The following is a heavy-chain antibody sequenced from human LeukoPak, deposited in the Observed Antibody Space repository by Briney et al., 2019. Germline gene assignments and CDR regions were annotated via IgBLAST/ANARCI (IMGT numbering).Heavy chain of an antibody. V-gene: IGHV3-30*02. Sequence: GGSLRLSCAPSGFTFSSYGMHWLRQAPGKGLERVAYIRYDGSNKYYADSVKGRFTISRDNSKNTLYLQMNSLRAEDTAVYYCAKDPTTYYYYYVDVWGKGTTVTVSS. CDR1: GFTFSSYG. CDR3: AKDPTTYYYYYVDV. J-gene: IGHJ6*03. D-gene: IGHD1-1*01. CDR2: IRYDGSNK.